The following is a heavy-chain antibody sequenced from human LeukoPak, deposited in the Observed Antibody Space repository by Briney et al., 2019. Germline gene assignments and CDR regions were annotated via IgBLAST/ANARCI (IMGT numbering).Heavy chain of an antibody. D-gene: IGHD6-13*01. CDR3: ARAVAAAGPRVNYYFDY. Sequence: SETLSLTCTVSGASFTNYYWSWIRQPPGKGLEWIGYIYYSGSTNYNPSLKSRVTISVDTSKNQFSLKLSSVTAADTAVYYCARAVAAAGPRVNYYFDYWGQGTLVTVSS. CDR1: GASFTNYY. V-gene: IGHV4-59*01. J-gene: IGHJ4*02. CDR2: IYYSGST.